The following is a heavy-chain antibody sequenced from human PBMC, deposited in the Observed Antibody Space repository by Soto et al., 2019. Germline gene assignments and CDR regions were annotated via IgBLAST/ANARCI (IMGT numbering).Heavy chain of an antibody. Sequence: PSETLSLTCAVSGGSISSSNWWSWVRQPPGKGLEWIGEIYHSASTNYNPSLKSRVTISVDKSKNQFSLKLSSVTAADTAVYYCARAELVTAGKTPQENWGQRTMVTVSS. V-gene: IGHV4-4*02. J-gene: IGHJ3*01. CDR2: IYHSAST. D-gene: IGHD2-2*01. CDR3: ARAELVTAGKTPQEN. CDR1: GGSISSSNW.